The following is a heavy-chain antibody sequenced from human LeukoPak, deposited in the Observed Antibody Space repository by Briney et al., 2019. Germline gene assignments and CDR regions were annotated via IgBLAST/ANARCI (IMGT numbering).Heavy chain of an antibody. CDR1: GFTFSSYA. CDR2: ISGSPGST. CDR3: AKDFGTYYYDSSGLDAFDI. J-gene: IGHJ3*02. V-gene: IGHV3-23*01. Sequence: GGSLRLSCAASGFTFSSYAMSWVRQAPGKGLEWVSAISGSPGSTYYADSVKGRFTISRDNSKNTLYLQMNSLRAEDTAVYYCAKDFGTYYYDSSGLDAFDIWGQGTMVTVSS. D-gene: IGHD3-22*01.